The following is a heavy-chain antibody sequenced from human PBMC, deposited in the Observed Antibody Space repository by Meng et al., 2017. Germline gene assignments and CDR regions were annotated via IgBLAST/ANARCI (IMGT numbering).Heavy chain of an antibody. J-gene: IGHJ4*02. V-gene: IGHV1-2*06. Sequence: QLVQSGAEVKKPGASVKVSCKPSGYNFPDYYIPWVRRAPGQGLEWMGRINPKSGDTHYAQKFQARVTMTGDTSISTAYMELSGLRSDDTAMYYCARDEDISAAGKLFGDYWGQGTLVTVSS. D-gene: IGHD6-25*01. CDR2: INPKSGDT. CDR1: GYNFPDYY. CDR3: ARDEDISAAGKLFGDY.